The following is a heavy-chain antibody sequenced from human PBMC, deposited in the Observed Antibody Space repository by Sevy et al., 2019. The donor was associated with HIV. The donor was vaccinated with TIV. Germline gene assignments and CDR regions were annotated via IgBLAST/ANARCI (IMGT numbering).Heavy chain of an antibody. D-gene: IGHD5-12*01. Sequence: SEILSLTCTVSGGSISAYYWSWIRQPPGKPLEYIGYIYYTGSTNYNPSLKSRVTISVDTSKNQFSLKLNSVTAADTAVYFCARAPPVRSGDDSLNWFDPWGQGTLVIVSS. J-gene: IGHJ5*02. CDR2: IYYTGST. V-gene: IGHV4-59*01. CDR3: ARAPPVRSGDDSLNWFDP. CDR1: GGSISAYY.